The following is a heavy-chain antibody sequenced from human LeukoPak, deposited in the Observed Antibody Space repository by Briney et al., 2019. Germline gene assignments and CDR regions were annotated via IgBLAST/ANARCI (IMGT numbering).Heavy chain of an antibody. V-gene: IGHV3-48*02. CDR2: INHNAEMI. D-gene: IGHD3-9*01. CDR3: ARDHDWAFDL. Sequence: GRSLRLSCEASGFPFGSYVMSWVRQAPGKGLEWIAYINHNAEMIFYPDFVKGRFTISRDNAKNSLYLQMNALRYEDTAIYYCARDHDWAFDLWGQGTLVTVSS. CDR1: GFPFGSYV. J-gene: IGHJ4*02.